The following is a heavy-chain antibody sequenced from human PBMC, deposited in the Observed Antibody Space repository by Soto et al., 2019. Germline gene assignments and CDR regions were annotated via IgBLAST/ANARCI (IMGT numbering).Heavy chain of an antibody. CDR3: ARTNGHYNSRGYWTDAFDI. J-gene: IGHJ3*02. CDR1: GGSISSGDYY. Sequence: QVQLQESGPGLVKPSQTLSLTCTVSGGSISSGDYYWTWIRQPPGKGLEWIGYIYYSGSTYYNPSLKSRLTISVDTSKNQFSLKLSSVTAADTAVYYCARTNGHYNSRGYWTDAFDIWGQGTMVTVSS. D-gene: IGHD3-22*01. V-gene: IGHV4-30-4*01. CDR2: IYYSGST.